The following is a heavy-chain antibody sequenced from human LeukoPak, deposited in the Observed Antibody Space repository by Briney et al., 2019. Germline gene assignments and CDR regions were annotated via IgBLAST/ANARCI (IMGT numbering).Heavy chain of an antibody. V-gene: IGHV3-48*03. D-gene: IGHD2-15*01. CDR3: AMGGGSRYSALGC. Sequence: GGSLRLSCAASGFTFSSYEMNWVRQAPGKGLEWVSYISNSGDSTYYADSVKGRFTISRDNAKNSLYLQMNSLRAEDTAVYYCAMGGGSRYSALGCLGQGTLVTVSS. CDR1: GFTFSSYE. J-gene: IGHJ4*02. CDR2: ISNSGDST.